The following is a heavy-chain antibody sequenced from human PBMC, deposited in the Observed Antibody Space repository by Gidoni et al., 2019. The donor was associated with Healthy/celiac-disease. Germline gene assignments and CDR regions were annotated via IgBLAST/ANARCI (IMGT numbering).Heavy chain of an antibody. V-gene: IGHV3-23*01. CDR2: ISGSGGST. J-gene: IGHJ4*02. D-gene: IGHD6-19*01. CDR1: GFSFSSYA. CDR3: AKTPQYSSGRYYFDY. Sequence: EVQLLESGGGLVQPGGSLRLSCAASGFSFSSYAMSWVRQAPGKGLEWVSAISGSGGSTYYADSVKGRFTISRDNSKNTLYLQMNSLRAEDTAVYYCAKTPQYSSGRYYFDYWGQGTLVTVSS.